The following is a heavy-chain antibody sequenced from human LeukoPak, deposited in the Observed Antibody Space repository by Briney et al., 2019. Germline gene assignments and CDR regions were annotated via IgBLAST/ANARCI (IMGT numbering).Heavy chain of an antibody. D-gene: IGHD4-11*01. V-gene: IGHV1-2*02. J-gene: IGHJ4*02. CDR1: GYTLTDYY. Sequence: ASVKVSCKASGYTLTDYYMHWVRQAPGQGLEWMGWINPNSGGTNYAQKFQGRVTMTRDTSISTAYMELSRLRSDDTAVYYCAREVPMTTVTFDYWGQGTLVTVSS. CDR3: AREVPMTTVTFDY. CDR2: INPNSGGT.